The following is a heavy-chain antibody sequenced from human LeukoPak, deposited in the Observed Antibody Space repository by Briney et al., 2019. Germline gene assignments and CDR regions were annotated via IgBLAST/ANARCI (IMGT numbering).Heavy chain of an antibody. Sequence: GESLQISCKGSGYSFTSYWIGWVRQMPGKGLEWMGIIYPGDSDTRYSPSFQGQVTISADKSISTAYLQWSSLKASDTAMYYCARQIRYYDFWSGYRYYYYGMDVWGQGTTVTVSS. D-gene: IGHD3-3*01. CDR3: ARQIRYYDFWSGYRYYYYGMDV. CDR2: IYPGDSDT. J-gene: IGHJ6*02. CDR1: GYSFTSYW. V-gene: IGHV5-51*01.